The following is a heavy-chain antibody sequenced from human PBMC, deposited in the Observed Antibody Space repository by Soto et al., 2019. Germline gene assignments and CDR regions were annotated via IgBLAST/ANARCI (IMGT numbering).Heavy chain of an antibody. J-gene: IGHJ2*01. D-gene: IGHD2-21*02. Sequence: QVQLVQSGAEVKKPGASVKVSCKASGYTFTGYYMHWVRQAPGQGLEWMGWINPNRGGPNYTQKLQGWVTMPRDTSISTAYMELSRLRSDDTAVYYCARRGDSPLYWYFDLWGRGTLVTVSS. CDR3: ARRGDSPLYWYFDL. CDR1: GYTFTGYY. V-gene: IGHV1-2*04. CDR2: INPNRGGP.